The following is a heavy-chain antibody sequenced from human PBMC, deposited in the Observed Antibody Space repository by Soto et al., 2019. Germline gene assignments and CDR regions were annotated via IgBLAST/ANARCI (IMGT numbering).Heavy chain of an antibody. CDR2: IWYDGSNK. J-gene: IGHJ3*02. Sequence: QVQLVESGGGVVQPGRSLRLSCAASGFTFSSYGMHWVRQAPGKGLEWVAVIWYDGSNKYYADSVKGRFTISRDNSKNTLYLQMNSLRAEDTAVYYCAREGKEQHDAFDIWGQGTMVTVSS. CDR3: AREGKEQHDAFDI. CDR1: GFTFSSYG. D-gene: IGHD6-13*01. V-gene: IGHV3-33*01.